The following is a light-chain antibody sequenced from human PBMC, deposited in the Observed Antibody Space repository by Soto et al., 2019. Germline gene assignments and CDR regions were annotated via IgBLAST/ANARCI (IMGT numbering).Light chain of an antibody. V-gene: IGKV1-5*03. CDR3: QQYNTYST. CDR1: QSISTW. CDR2: KAS. Sequence: QMTQSPSTLSASVGDTVTITCRASQSISTWLAWYQQKPGKAPKLLIYKASTLESGVPSRFSGRGSGTEFTLTISSLQPDDFATYYCQQYNTYSTFGHGTKVEIK. J-gene: IGKJ1*01.